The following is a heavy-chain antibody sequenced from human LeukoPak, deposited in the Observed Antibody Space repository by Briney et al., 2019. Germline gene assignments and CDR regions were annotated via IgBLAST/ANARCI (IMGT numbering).Heavy chain of an antibody. CDR3: AREVFDFWSGYSYGMDV. V-gene: IGHV3-74*01. Sequence: GGSLRLSCAASGFTFSSYWMHWVRQAPGKGLVWVSRINSDGSSTSYADSVKGRFTISRDNAKNTLYLQMNSLRAEDTAVYYCAREVFDFWSGYSYGMDVWGQGTTVTVSS. D-gene: IGHD3-3*01. CDR2: INSDGSST. J-gene: IGHJ6*02. CDR1: GFTFSSYW.